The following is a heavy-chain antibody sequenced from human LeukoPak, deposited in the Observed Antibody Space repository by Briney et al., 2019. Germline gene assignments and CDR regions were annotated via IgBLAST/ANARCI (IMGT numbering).Heavy chain of an antibody. CDR2: ISSSGSTI. J-gene: IGHJ4*02. Sequence: GGSLRLSCAASGFTFSDYYMSWIRQAPGKGLEWVSYISSSGSTIYYADSVKGRFTISRDNAKNSLYLQMNSLRAEDTAVYYCARDLYYYDSSGYPAGYWGQGTLVTVSS. CDR1: GFTFSDYY. V-gene: IGHV3-11*04. D-gene: IGHD3-22*01. CDR3: ARDLYYYDSSGYPAGY.